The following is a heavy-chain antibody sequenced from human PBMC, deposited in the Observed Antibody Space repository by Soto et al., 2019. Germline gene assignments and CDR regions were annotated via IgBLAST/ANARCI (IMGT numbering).Heavy chain of an antibody. J-gene: IGHJ5*02. CDR3: VRDRPHAWFDP. CDR2: IDPNDGGT. Sequence: ASVKVSCKASGYTFTDYWIHWVRQAPGQGPERVARIDPNDGGTKYAQVLEGRITVTRQTSTSTVYMEIRSLRSDDTAFYYCVRDRPHAWFDPWGQGTLVTVSS. V-gene: IGHV1-46*01. CDR1: GYTFTDYW.